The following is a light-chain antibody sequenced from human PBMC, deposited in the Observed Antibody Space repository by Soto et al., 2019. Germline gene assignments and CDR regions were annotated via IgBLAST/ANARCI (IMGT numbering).Light chain of an antibody. CDR1: SSDVGGYNY. V-gene: IGLV2-14*01. CDR2: EVS. J-gene: IGLJ1*01. Sequence: QSALTQPASVSWSAGQSITISCTGTSSDVGGYNYVSWYQQHPGKVPKLMIFEVSNRPSGVSNRFSGSKSGNTASLTISGLQAEDEADYYCSSYTTSRTLVFGPGTKVTVL. CDR3: SSYTTSRTLV.